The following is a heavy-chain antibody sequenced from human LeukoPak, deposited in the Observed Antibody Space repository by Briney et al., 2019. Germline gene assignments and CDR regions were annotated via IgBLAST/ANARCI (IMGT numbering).Heavy chain of an antibody. V-gene: IGHV3-30*04. CDR3: ARAVDMTTDFDY. CDR1: GFTFSSYA. Sequence: GGSLRLSCAASGFTFSSYAMHWVRQAPGKGLEWVAVISYDGSNKYYADSVKGRFTISRDNSKNTLYLQMNSLRAEDTAVYYCARAVDMTTDFDYWGQGTLVTASS. D-gene: IGHD4-17*01. J-gene: IGHJ4*02. CDR2: ISYDGSNK.